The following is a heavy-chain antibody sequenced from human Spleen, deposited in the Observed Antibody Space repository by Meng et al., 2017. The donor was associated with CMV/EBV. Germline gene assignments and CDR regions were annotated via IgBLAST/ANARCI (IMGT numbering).Heavy chain of an antibody. D-gene: IGHD6-6*01. Sequence: GQLQESGPGLVKHSQSLCFTCTVSGGSISSGDYYWSWIRQPPGKGLDWIGYIHFSGSAYYNPSLKSRVTISVDTSKNQFSLKLSSVTAADTAVYYCATSRFDPWGQGTLVTVSS. CDR2: IHFSGSA. CDR1: GGSISSGDYY. CDR3: ATSRFDP. J-gene: IGHJ5*02. V-gene: IGHV4-30-4*08.